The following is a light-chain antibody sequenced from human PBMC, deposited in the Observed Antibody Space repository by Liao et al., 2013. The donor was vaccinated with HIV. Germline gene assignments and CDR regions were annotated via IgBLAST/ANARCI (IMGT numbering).Light chain of an antibody. CDR3: QSADSSGTCPV. V-gene: IGLV3-25*03. Sequence: SYELTQPPSVSLSPGQTARIICSGDALPRQYAYWYQQKPGQAPVLVIFKDKERPSEIPQRFSGSSSGTRVTLTISGVQAEDEADYYCQSADSSGTCPVFGGGTKLTVL. CDR1: ALPRQY. CDR2: KDK. J-gene: IGLJ3*02.